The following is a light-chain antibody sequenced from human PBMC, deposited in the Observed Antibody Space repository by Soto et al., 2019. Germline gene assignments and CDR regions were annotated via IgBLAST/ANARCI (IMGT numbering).Light chain of an antibody. CDR3: QQYKSYLWT. J-gene: IGKJ1*01. V-gene: IGKV1-5*01. CDR1: QSISSW. Sequence: DIQMTQSPSTLSASVGDRATITCRASQSISSWLAWYQQKPGKAPKLLIYDASSLKSGVPSRFSGSGSGTEFTLTISSLQPDDFATYYCQQYKSYLWTFGQGTKVDIK. CDR2: DAS.